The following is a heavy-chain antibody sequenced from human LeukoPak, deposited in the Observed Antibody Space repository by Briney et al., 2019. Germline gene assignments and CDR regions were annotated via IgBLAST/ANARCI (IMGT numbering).Heavy chain of an antibody. CDR2: ISAYNGNT. CDR3: AGVGEDSSGWYNFDY. V-gene: IGHV1-18*01. D-gene: IGHD6-19*01. J-gene: IGHJ4*02. Sequence: ASVKVSCKASGYTFTSYGISWVRQAPGQGLEWMGWISAYNGNTNYAQKLQGRVTMTTDTSTSTAYMELRSLRSDDTAVYYCAGVGEDSSGWYNFDYWGQGTLVTVSS. CDR1: GYTFTSYG.